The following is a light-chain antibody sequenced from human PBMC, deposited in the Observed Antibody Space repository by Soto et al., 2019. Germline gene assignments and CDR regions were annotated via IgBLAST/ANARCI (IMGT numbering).Light chain of an antibody. CDR1: QSVSSY. J-gene: IGKJ3*01. Sequence: EIVLTQSPATLSLSPGERATLSCRASQSVSSYLAWYQQKPGQAPRLLIYDASNRATGIPARFSGSGSGTDVTLTISSLEPEDFAVYYCQQRSNWPPRFTFGPGTNVDIK. V-gene: IGKV3-11*01. CDR3: QQRSNWPPRFT. CDR2: DAS.